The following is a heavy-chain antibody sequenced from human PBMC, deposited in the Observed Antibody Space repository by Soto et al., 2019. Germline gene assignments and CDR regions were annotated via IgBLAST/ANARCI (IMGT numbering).Heavy chain of an antibody. CDR1: GGSIRSYC. Sequence: QVQLQQSGPGLLKPSETLSLTCTVSGGSIRSYCWTWIRQPPGGGLEWIGCICDTGSTNYTPSLKGLVTIPVDPLITQVSLRLSCVTAADTAVYYCAGGQSIVVAARRLVDVWGKGTTVRSSS. V-gene: IGHV4-59*03. J-gene: IGHJ6*04. D-gene: IGHD3-22*01. CDR3: AGGQSIVVAARRLVDV. CDR2: ICDTGST.